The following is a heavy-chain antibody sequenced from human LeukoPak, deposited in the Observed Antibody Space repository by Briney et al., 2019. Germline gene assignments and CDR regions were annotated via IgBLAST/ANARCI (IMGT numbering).Heavy chain of an antibody. CDR2: IYYSGST. CDR1: GGSISSYY. Sequence: SETLSLTCTVSGGSISSYYWSWIRQPPGKGLEWIGYIYYSGSTYYNPSLKSRVTISVDTSKNQFSLKLSSVTAADTAVYYCARAPRYYDILTGYSVDAFDIWGQGTMVTVSS. CDR3: ARAPRYYDILTGYSVDAFDI. D-gene: IGHD3-9*01. J-gene: IGHJ3*02. V-gene: IGHV4-30-4*08.